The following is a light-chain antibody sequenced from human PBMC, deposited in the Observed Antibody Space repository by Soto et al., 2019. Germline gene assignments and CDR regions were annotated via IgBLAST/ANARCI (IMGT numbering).Light chain of an antibody. CDR1: SSNIGSHYD. V-gene: IGLV1-40*01. CDR2: GNG. CDR3: QSFDSSLSASV. J-gene: IGLJ1*01. Sequence: QSVLTQPPSVSGAPGQRVTISCTGSSSNIGSHYDVHWYQQFPGTAPKLLIYGNGNRPSGVPDRFSGSKSGSSAFLAISGLQPEDEADYYCQSFDSSLSASVFGGGTKVTVL.